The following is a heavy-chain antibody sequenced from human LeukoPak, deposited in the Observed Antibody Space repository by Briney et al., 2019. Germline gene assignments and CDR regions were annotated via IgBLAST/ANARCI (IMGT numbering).Heavy chain of an antibody. CDR2: INPNSGGT. CDR3: AGDREDIVVVPADP. V-gene: IGHV1-2*02. CDR1: GYTFTGYY. D-gene: IGHD2-2*01. J-gene: IGHJ5*02. Sequence: ASVKVSCKASGYTFTGYYMHWVRQAPGQGLEWMGWINPNSGGTNYAQKFQGRVTMTRDTSISTAYMELSRLRSDDTAVYYCAGDREDIVVVPADPWGQGTLVTVSS.